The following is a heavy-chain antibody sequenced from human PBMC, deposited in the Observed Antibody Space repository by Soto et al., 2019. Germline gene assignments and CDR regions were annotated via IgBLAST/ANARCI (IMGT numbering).Heavy chain of an antibody. CDR3: ARDWSPYGDVRLCAFDI. CDR1: GYTFTSYG. J-gene: IGHJ3*02. D-gene: IGHD4-17*01. V-gene: IGHV1-18*01. Sequence: QVQLVQSGAEVKKPGASVKVSCKASGYTFTSYGISWVRQAPGQGLERMGWIGAYNGNTNYAQKLQGRVTMTTDTPTSTAYMELRGLRSDDTAVHYCARDWSPYGDVRLCAFDIRSQEPTVTVSS. CDR2: IGAYNGNT.